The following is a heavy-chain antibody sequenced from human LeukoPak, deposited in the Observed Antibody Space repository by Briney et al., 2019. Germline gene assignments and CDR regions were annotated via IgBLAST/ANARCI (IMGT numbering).Heavy chain of an antibody. J-gene: IGHJ4*02. CDR3: ARDDRFGYDSSGYSE. Sequence: RASETLSLTCTASGGSISSYYWSWIRQPPGKGLEGIGYIYYSGSTNYNPSLKSRVTISVDTSKHQFSLTLSSVTAADTAVYYCARDDRFGYDSSGYSEWGQGTLVTVSS. CDR2: IYYSGST. CDR1: GGSISSYY. V-gene: IGHV4-59*01. D-gene: IGHD3-22*01.